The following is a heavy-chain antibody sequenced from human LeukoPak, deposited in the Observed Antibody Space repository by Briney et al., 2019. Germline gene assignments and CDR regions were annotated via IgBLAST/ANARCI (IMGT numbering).Heavy chain of an antibody. CDR1: GFTFSSYA. D-gene: IGHD2-2*01. CDR2: ISYDGSNK. Sequence: PGRSLRLSCAASGFTFSSYAMHWVRQAPGKGLEWVAVISYDGSNKYYVDSVKGRFTISRDNSKNTLYLQMNSLRAEDTAVYYCARTIVVVPAAIGVAAAGPFDYWGQGTLVTVSS. V-gene: IGHV3-30*04. CDR3: ARTIVVVPAAIGVAAAGPFDY. J-gene: IGHJ4*02.